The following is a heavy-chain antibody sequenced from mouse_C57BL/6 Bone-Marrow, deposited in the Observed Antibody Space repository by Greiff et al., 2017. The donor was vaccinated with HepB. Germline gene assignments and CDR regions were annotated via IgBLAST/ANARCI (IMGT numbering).Heavy chain of an antibody. CDR1: GYTFTNYW. CDR3: ARCGTTAFDY. V-gene: IGHV1-63*01. D-gene: IGHD1-2*01. J-gene: IGHJ2*01. Sequence: VQLQQSGAELVRPGTSVKMSCKASGYTFTNYWIGWAKQRPGHGLEWIGDIYPGGGYTNYNEKFKGKATLTADKSSSTAYMQFSSLTSEDSAIYYCARCGTTAFDYWGQGTTLTVSS. CDR2: IYPGGGYT.